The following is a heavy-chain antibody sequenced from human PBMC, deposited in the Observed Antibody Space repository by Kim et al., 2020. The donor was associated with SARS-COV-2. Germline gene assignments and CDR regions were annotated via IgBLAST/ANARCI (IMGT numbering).Heavy chain of an antibody. CDR1: GGSISSSSYY. V-gene: IGHV4-39*01. Sequence: SETLSLTCTVSGGSISSSSYYWGWIRQPPGKGLEWIGSIYYSGSTYYNPSLKSRVTISVDTSKNQFSLKLSSVTAADTAVYYCARGDRGYSSSPGYYYYYMDVWGKGTTVTVSS. CDR2: IYYSGST. D-gene: IGHD6-6*01. J-gene: IGHJ6*03. CDR3: ARGDRGYSSSPGYYYYYMDV.